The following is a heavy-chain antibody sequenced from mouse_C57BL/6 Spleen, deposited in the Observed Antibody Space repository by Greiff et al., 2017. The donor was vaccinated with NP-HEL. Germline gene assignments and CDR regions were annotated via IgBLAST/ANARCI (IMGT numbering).Heavy chain of an antibody. J-gene: IGHJ3*01. CDR3: ARRDYGSFAY. Sequence: VQLQQSGPELVKPGASVKISCKASGYSFTSYYIHWVKQRPGQGLEWIGWIYPGSGNTKYNEKFKGKATLTADTSSSTAYMQLSSLTSEDSAVYYCARRDYGSFAYWGQGTLVTVSA. CDR2: IYPGSGNT. D-gene: IGHD1-1*01. V-gene: IGHV1-66*01. CDR1: GYSFTSYY.